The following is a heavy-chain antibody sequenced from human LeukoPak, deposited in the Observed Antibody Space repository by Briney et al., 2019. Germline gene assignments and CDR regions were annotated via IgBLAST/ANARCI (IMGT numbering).Heavy chain of an antibody. J-gene: IGHJ5*02. CDR1: GGSMSSGPYY. CDR2: IYYSGST. D-gene: IGHD5-18*01. Sequence: PSETLSLTCTVSGGSMSSGPYYWSWIRQHPGKGLEWIGFIYYSGSTYFKPSLKSRVTISVDTAKNQFSLKLSSATAADTAVYHCARGNVDTAMVRGFDPWGQGTLVTVSS. CDR3: ARGNVDTAMVRGFDP. V-gene: IGHV4-31*03.